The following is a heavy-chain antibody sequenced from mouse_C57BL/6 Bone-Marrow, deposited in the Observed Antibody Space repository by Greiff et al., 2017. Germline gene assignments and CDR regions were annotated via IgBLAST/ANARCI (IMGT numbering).Heavy chain of an antibody. CDR3: ALTGHWYFDV. CDR2: INPGSGGT. J-gene: IGHJ1*03. D-gene: IGHD4-1*01. Sequence: QVQLQQSGAELVRPGTSVKVSCKASGYAFTNYLIEWVKQRPGQGLEWIGVINPGSGGTNYNEKFKGKATLTADKSSSTAYMQLSSLTSEDSAVYFCALTGHWYFDVWGTGTTGTVSS. CDR1: GYAFTNYL. V-gene: IGHV1-54*01.